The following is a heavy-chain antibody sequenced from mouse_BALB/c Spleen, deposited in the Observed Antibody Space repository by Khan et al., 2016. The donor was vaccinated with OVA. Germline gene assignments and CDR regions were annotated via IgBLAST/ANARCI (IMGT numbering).Heavy chain of an antibody. D-gene: IGHD2-14*01. CDR2: ISSTGST. Sequence: EVQLQESRPGLVKPSQSLSLTCTVTGYSITSDYAWNWIRQFPGNKLEWMGYISSTGSTSYNPSLKSRISFTRDTSKNQFFLQLKSVTTEDTATYYCARSLYYSYGYALDCWGRGTSVTVSS. J-gene: IGHJ4*01. CDR3: ARSLYYSYGYALDC. V-gene: IGHV3-2*02. CDR1: GYSITSDYA.